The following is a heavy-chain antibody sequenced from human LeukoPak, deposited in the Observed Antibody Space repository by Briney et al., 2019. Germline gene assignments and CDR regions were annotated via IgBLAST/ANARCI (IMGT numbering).Heavy chain of an antibody. CDR3: ARMNGDYGFRNFFYYGLDV. J-gene: IGHJ6*02. Sequence: SETLSLTCTVSGASISGNYWNWIRQPPGKGLEWIGYMYYSGSTNYNPSLKSRVTMSGDTCKNELSLKLSSVTAADTAVYYCARMNGDYGFRNFFYYGLDVWGQGTTVTVSS. V-gene: IGHV4-59*08. CDR2: MYYSGST. CDR1: GASISGNY. D-gene: IGHD4-17*01.